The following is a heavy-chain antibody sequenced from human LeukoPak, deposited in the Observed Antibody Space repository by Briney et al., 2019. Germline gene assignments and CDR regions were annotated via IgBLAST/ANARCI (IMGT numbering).Heavy chain of an antibody. CDR3: ASRGAGSVDY. V-gene: IGHV1-69*13. Sequence: SVKVSCKASGGTFSSYAISWVRQAPGQGLEWMGGIIPISGTANYAQKFQGRVTITADESTSTAYMELSNLRSEDTAVYYCASRGAGSVDYWGQGTLVTVSS. CDR2: IIPISGTA. CDR1: GGTFSSYA. J-gene: IGHJ4*02. D-gene: IGHD1-1*01.